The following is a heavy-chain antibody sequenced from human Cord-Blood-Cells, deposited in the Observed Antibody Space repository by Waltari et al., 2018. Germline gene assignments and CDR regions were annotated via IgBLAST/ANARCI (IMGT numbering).Heavy chain of an antibody. V-gene: IGHV4-31*03. CDR3: ARGGWDQYWYFDL. Sequence: QVQLQESGPGLVKPSQTLSLTCTVSGGSINSGGYYWCWIRQHPGKGLEWIGYIYYSGSTYYNPSLKSRVTISVDTSKNQFSLKLSSVTAADTAVYYCARGGWDQYWYFDLWGRGTLVTVSS. CDR2: IYYSGST. CDR1: GGSINSGGYY. J-gene: IGHJ2*01. D-gene: IGHD6-19*01.